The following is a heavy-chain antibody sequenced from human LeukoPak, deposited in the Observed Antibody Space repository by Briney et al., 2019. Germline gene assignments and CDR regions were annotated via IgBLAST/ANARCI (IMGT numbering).Heavy chain of an antibody. CDR1: GXTFSSYG. CDR2: ISSSGGHT. D-gene: IGHD3-16*01. CDR3: ARVTDGGAY. V-gene: IGHV3-23*01. Sequence: PGGSLRLSCAASGXTFSSYGMSWVRQPPGKGLEWVSDISSSGGHTYYADSVKGRFTISRDNSKNTLYLQMNSLRAEDTAMYYCARVTDGGAYWGQGTLVTVSS. J-gene: IGHJ4*02.